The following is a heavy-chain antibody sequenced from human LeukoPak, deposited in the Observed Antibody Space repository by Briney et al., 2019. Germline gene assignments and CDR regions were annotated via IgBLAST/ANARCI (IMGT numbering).Heavy chain of an antibody. Sequence: PGGSLRLSCAASGFTFSSYGMHWVRQAPGKGLEWVAFIRYDEINKYYADSVKGRYTISRDNSNNMLYLQMNSLRAEDTAVYYCAKDRDYGEYYFYMSVWGKGTTVTVSS. CDR3: AKDRDYGEYYFYMSV. CDR1: GFTFSSYG. V-gene: IGHV3-30*02. D-gene: IGHD4-17*01. CDR2: IRYDEINK. J-gene: IGHJ6*03.